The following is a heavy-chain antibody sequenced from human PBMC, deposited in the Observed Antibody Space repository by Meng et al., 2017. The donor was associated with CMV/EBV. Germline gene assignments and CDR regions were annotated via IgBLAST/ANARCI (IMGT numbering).Heavy chain of an antibody. CDR2: ISAYNGNT. Sequence: ASVKVSCKASGYTFTSYGISWVRQAPGQGLEWMGWISAYNGNTNYAQKLQGRATMTTDTSTSTAYMELRSLRSDDTAVYYCARVGPDSGSYSDDYWGQGTLVTVSS. J-gene: IGHJ4*02. CDR3: ARVGPDSGSYSDDY. D-gene: IGHD1-26*01. V-gene: IGHV1-18*01. CDR1: GYTFTSYG.